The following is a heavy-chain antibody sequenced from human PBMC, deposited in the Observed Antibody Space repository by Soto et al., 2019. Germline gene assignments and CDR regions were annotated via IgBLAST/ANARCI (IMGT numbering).Heavy chain of an antibody. J-gene: IGHJ4*02. V-gene: IGHV1-69*01. CDR3: AGASGYYSGPTDY. D-gene: IGHD3-22*01. CDR1: GGTFSSYA. CDR2: IIPIFGTA. Sequence: QVQLVQSGAEVKKPGSSVKVSCKASGGTFSSYAISWVRQAPGQGLEWMGGIIPIFGTANYAQKFQGRVTITADESKSTGYMEPSSLRTEDTAVYYWAGASGYYSGPTDYWGQGTLVTVSS.